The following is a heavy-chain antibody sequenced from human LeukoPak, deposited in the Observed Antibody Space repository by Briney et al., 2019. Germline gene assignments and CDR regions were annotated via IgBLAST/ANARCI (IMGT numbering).Heavy chain of an antibody. Sequence: PGGSLRLSCAASGFTFSNYAMTWVRQAPGKGLEWVSGISGSGGNPYYADSVKGRFTISRDNSKNTGYLQMNSLRADDTAVYYCAKGLSTSYYSDFDYWGQGTLVTVSS. CDR2: ISGSGGNP. J-gene: IGHJ4*02. V-gene: IGHV3-23*01. CDR1: GFTFSNYA. D-gene: IGHD2-2*01. CDR3: AKGLSTSYYSDFDY.